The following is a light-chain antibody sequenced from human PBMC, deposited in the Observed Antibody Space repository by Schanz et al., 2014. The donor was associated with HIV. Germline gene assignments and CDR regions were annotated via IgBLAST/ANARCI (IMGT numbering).Light chain of an antibody. J-gene: IGKJ1*01. V-gene: IGKV3-20*01. CDR2: AAS. Sequence: EIVLTQSPGTLSLSPGERATLSCRASESVSSSLLAWYQQTPGQAPRLLIFAASSRATGIPDRFSGSESGTDFTLTISRVEPEDYAVYYCQQYGSSPTFGQGTRVEIK. CDR3: QQYGSSPT. CDR1: ESVSSSL.